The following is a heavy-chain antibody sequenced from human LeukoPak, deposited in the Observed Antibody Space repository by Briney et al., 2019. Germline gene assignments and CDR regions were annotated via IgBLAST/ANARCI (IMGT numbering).Heavy chain of an antibody. J-gene: IGHJ5*02. CDR1: GFTFSSYS. V-gene: IGHV3-48*01. D-gene: IGHD2-8*01. CDR3: ASLDCTNGVCYGFDP. CDR2: ISSSSSTI. Sequence: GGSLRLSCAASGFTFSSYSMNWVHQAPGKGLEWVSYISSSSSTIYYADSVKGRFTISRDNAKNSLYLQMNSLRAEDTAVYYCASLDCTNGVCYGFDPWGQGTLVTVSS.